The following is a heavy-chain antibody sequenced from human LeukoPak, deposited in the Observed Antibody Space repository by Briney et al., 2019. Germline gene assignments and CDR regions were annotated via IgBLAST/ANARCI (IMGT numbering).Heavy chain of an antibody. V-gene: IGHV3-74*01. CDR1: GFAFSTYA. CDR3: VVGGSPGY. CDR2: ISTDGYTT. D-gene: IGHD2-15*01. J-gene: IGHJ4*02. Sequence: GGSLRLSCAASGFAFSTYAMHWVRQAPRKGLVWVSRISTDGYTTDYADFVQGRFTASRDNTKNTWSLEMNSLRAEDTAVYYCVVGGSPGYWGQGTLVTVSS.